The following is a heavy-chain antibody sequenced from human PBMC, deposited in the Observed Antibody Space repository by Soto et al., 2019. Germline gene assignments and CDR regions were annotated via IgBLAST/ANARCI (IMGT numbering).Heavy chain of an antibody. V-gene: IGHV4-31*03. CDR3: ARVEPRNWFDP. CDR1: GGSISSGGDY. J-gene: IGHJ5*02. CDR2: IHYSGST. Sequence: SETLSLTCTVSGGSISSGGDYWSWIRQYPGEGLEWIGYIHYSGSTYYNPSLKSRVAISVDTSKNQFSLKLSSVTAADTAVHYCARVEPRNWFDPWGQGTLVTVSS.